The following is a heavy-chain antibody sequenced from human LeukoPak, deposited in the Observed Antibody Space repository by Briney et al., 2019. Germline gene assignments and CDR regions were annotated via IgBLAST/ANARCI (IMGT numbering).Heavy chain of an antibody. V-gene: IGHV4-59*01. CDR3: AREARKAAAGNWFDP. CDR1: GGSISSYY. Sequence: SETLFLTCTVSGGSISSYYWSWIRQPLGKGLEWIGYIYYSGNTNYNPSLKSRLTISVDTSKNQFFLNLSSVTAADTAVYYCAREARKAAAGNWFDPWGQGTLVTVSS. D-gene: IGHD6-13*01. J-gene: IGHJ5*02. CDR2: IYYSGNT.